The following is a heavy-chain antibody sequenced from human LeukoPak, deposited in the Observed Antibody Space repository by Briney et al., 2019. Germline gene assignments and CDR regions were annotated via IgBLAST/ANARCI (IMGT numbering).Heavy chain of an antibody. Sequence: GGSLRLSCAASGFIVSDDYISWVRQTPGKGLEWVSVIYSGGATFYADSVKGRFTISRDNSKNTVHLQMNSLRAEDTAVYYCASGGKYCTGGACYGDWGQGTLVTVS. CDR3: ASGGKYCTGGACYGD. CDR2: IYSGGAT. D-gene: IGHD2-8*02. V-gene: IGHV3-53*01. CDR1: GFIVSDDY. J-gene: IGHJ4*02.